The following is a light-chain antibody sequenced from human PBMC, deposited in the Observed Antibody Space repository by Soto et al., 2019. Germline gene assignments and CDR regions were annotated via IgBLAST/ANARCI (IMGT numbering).Light chain of an antibody. CDR2: GAS. J-gene: IGKJ1*01. Sequence: IVFTQSPGTLSLSPGERATLSRRASQSVSSSYLAWYQQKPGQAPRLLIYGASSRATGIPDRFSGSGSGTDFTLTISRLEPEDFAVYYCQQYGSSPQTFGQGTKVDIK. CDR1: QSVSSSY. CDR3: QQYGSSPQT. V-gene: IGKV3-20*01.